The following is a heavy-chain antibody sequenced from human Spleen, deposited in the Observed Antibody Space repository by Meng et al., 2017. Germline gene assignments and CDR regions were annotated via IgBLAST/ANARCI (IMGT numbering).Heavy chain of an antibody. D-gene: IGHD3-16*01. CDR2: IKQDGSEK. V-gene: IGHV3-7*01. CDR1: GFTFRSYW. Sequence: GESLKISCAASGFTFRSYWMAWVRQAPGKGLEWVANIKQDGSEKYYVDSVKGRFTISRDNANNSLYLQMNSLRAEDTAVYYCARSPIDKYDLSALPLDYWGQGTLVTVSS. CDR3: ARSPIDKYDLSALPLDY. J-gene: IGHJ4*02.